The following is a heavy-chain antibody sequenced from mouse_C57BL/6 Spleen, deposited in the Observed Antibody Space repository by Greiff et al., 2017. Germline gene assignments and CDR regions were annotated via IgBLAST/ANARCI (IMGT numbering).Heavy chain of an antibody. V-gene: IGHV2-4*01. CDR3: TKKGYYDARDY. CDR2: IWSGGST. CDR1: GFSLTSYG. D-gene: IGHD2-2*01. Sequence: VQLQQSGPGLVQPSQSLSITCTVSGFSLTSYGVHWVRQPPGKGLEWLGVIWSGGSTDDNAAFISRLSISKDNSKSQVFFKMNSLQADDTAIYYCTKKGYYDARDYWGQGTSVTVSS. J-gene: IGHJ4*01.